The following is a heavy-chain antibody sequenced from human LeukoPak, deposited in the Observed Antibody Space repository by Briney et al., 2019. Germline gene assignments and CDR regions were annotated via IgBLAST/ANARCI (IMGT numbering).Heavy chain of an antibody. D-gene: IGHD1-14*01. CDR3: TRYNNDHFDY. CDR2: NAYDGSRA. V-gene: IGHV3-33*01. Sequence: GGSLRLSCAGSGFTFGGYGMHWFRQTPGKGLEWVAVNAYDGSRAFYADSVKGRFTISRDNSKNTVSVQMDDLRAEDTAVYYCTRYNNDHFDYWGQGTLVTVSS. CDR1: GFTFGGYG. J-gene: IGHJ4*02.